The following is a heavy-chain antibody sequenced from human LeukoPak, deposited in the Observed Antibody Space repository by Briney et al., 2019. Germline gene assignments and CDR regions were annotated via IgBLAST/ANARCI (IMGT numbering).Heavy chain of an antibody. Sequence: ASETLSLTCTVSGGSISNYYWSWIRQPAGKGLEWIGRIYTSGSTNYNPSLKSRVTMSVDTSKNQFSLKLISMTAADTAVYYCARDNGYGDYVGIGDYWGQGTLVTVSS. CDR2: IYTSGST. V-gene: IGHV4-4*07. CDR1: GGSISNYY. CDR3: ARDNGYGDYVGIGDY. J-gene: IGHJ4*02. D-gene: IGHD4-17*01.